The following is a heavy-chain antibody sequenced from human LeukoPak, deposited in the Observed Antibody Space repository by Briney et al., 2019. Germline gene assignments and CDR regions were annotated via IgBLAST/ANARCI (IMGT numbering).Heavy chain of an antibody. CDR1: GGSISGYF. CDR3: ARYGITIVRGGKYYFDS. V-gene: IGHV4-59*08. D-gene: IGHD3-10*01. J-gene: IGHJ4*02. Sequence: SETLSLTCTVSGGSISGYFWSWIRQPPGKGLEWIGYIHYGGTTNYNPSLNSRVTISVDTSKNQFSLRPSSVTAADTAVYYCARYGITIVRGGKYYFDSWGQGTLVTVSS. CDR2: IHYGGTT.